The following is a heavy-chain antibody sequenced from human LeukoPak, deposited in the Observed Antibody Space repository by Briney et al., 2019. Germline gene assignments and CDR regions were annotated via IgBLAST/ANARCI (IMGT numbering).Heavy chain of an antibody. CDR1: GFTFSSYA. CDR3: ARRGTVFSYAY. Sequence: GGSLRLSCAASGFTFSSYAMTWVRQAPGRGLEWVSGITSSGGGTYYADSVKGRFTISRGNSKNTLYLQMNSLRAEDTALYYCARRGTVFSYAYWGQGTLVTVSS. D-gene: IGHD1-1*01. CDR2: ITSSGGGT. J-gene: IGHJ4*02. V-gene: IGHV3-23*01.